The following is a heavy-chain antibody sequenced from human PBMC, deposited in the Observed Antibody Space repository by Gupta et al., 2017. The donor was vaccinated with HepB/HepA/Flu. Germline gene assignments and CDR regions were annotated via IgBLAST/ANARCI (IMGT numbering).Heavy chain of an antibody. V-gene: IGHV3-21*01. J-gene: IGHJ6*04. D-gene: IGHD2-15*01. CDR3: ARASKKSYCSVGSCYYYGMDV. Sequence: EVQLVESGGGLVKHGGSLRLSCAASGFTFSSYSMNWVRQASGKGLEWVSSISSSSSHIYYADSAKGRFTISRDNAKNSLYLQMNSLRAEDTAVYYCARASKKSYCSVGSCYYYGMDVWCEGTTVTVSS. CDR2: ISSSSSHI. CDR1: GFTFSSYS.